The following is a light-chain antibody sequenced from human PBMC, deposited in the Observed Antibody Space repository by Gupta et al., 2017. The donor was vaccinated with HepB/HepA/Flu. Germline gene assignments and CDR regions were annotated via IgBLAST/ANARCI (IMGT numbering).Light chain of an antibody. Sequence: QSALPQPPSVSGSPVHPVTIPCTGHRCYIGTSSNVCSYQQAPGTTPKLIIYEVGSRPAGVSDRFSGSKSGNTASLTISGLQAEDEADYYCCSYTNSSTYVFGSGTKFTVL. V-gene: IGLV2-18*02. CDR1: RCYIGTSSN. J-gene: IGLJ1*01. CDR3: CSYTNSSTYV. CDR2: EVG.